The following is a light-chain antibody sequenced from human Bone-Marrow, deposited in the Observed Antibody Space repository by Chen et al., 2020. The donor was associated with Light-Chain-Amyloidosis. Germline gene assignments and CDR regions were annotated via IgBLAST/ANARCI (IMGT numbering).Light chain of an antibody. CDR3: QVWDRSSDRPV. CDR2: DYS. V-gene: IGLV3-21*02. J-gene: IGLJ3*02. CDR1: NIGSTS. Sequence: SYVLTQPSSVSVAPGQTATIVCGGNNIGSTSVHWYQQTPGQAPLLAVYDYSDRPSGIPERLSGSNSGNTATLTSSRVEAGDEAVYYCQVWDRSSDRPVFGGGTKLTVL.